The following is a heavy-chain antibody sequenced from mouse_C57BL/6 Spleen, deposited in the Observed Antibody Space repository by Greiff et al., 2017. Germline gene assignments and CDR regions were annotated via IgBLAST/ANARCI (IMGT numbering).Heavy chain of an antibody. V-gene: IGHV1-15*01. CDR3: TDYYGSGGDY. D-gene: IGHD1-1*01. Sequence: VQLQQSGAELVRPGASVTLSCKASGYTFTAYEMHWMKQTPVHGLEWIGAIDPETGGTAYNQKFKGKAILTADKSSSTAYMELRSLTSEDSAVYYCTDYYGSGGDYWGQGTSVTVSS. CDR1: GYTFTAYE. CDR2: IDPETGGT. J-gene: IGHJ4*01.